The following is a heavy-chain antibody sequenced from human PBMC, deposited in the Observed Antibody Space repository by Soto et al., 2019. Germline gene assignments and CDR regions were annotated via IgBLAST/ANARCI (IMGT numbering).Heavy chain of an antibody. CDR2: ISYDGSNK. Sequence: QVQLVESGGGVVQPGRSLRLSCAASGFTFSSYAMHWVRQAPGKGLEWVAVISYDGSNKYYADSVKGRFTISRDNSKNTRYPQMNTRSTEDTAVYYCASPLWRDDYNWGYFDLWGRGTLVTVSS. CDR3: ASPLWRDDYNWGYFDL. CDR1: GFTFSSYA. J-gene: IGHJ2*01. V-gene: IGHV3-30-3*01. D-gene: IGHD4-4*01.